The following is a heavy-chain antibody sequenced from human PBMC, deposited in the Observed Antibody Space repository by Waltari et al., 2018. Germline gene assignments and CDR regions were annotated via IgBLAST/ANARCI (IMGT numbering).Heavy chain of an antibody. CDR2: IYHSGST. V-gene: IGHV4-38-2*01. J-gene: IGHJ4*02. D-gene: IGHD6-13*01. Sequence: QVQLQESGPGLVKPSETLSLTCAVSGYSISSGYYWGWIRQPPGKGLEWIGSIYHSGSTYYNPSLKRRVTISVDTSKNQFSLKLSSVTAADTAVYYCASGRGQQLVLNYWGQGTLVTVSS. CDR3: ASGRGQQLVLNY. CDR1: GYSISSGYY.